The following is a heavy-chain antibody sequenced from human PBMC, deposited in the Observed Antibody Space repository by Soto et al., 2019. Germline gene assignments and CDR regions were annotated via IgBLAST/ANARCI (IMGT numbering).Heavy chain of an antibody. D-gene: IGHD3-3*01. CDR1: GGSISSGGYY. CDR3: ARSTRLRFLEWLLPPFDY. V-gene: IGHV4-31*03. Sequence: QVQLQESGPGLVKPSQTLSLTCTVSGGSISSGGYYWSWIRQHPGKGLEWIGYIYYSGSTYYNPSLKSRVTISVDTSKNQFSLKLSSVTAADTAVYYCARSTRLRFLEWLLPPFDYWGQGTLVTVSS. J-gene: IGHJ4*02. CDR2: IYYSGST.